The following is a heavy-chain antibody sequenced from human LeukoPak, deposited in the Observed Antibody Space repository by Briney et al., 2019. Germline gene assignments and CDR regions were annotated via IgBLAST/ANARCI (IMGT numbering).Heavy chain of an antibody. V-gene: IGHV1-69*05. J-gene: IGHJ4*02. D-gene: IGHD3-16*01. Sequence: SVKVSCKASGGTFSSYAISWVRQAPGQGLEWMGGIIPIFGTANYAQKFQGRVTLTTDESTSTAYMELSSLRSEDTAVYYCARGVITFGGPQSKGSYFDYWGQGTLVTVSS. CDR2: IIPIFGTA. CDR3: ARGVITFGGPQSKGSYFDY. CDR1: GGTFSSYA.